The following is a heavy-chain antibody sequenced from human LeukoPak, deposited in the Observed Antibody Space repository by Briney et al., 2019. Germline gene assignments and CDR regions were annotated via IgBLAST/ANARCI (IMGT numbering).Heavy chain of an antibody. J-gene: IGHJ4*02. D-gene: IGHD6-19*01. V-gene: IGHV4-31*03. Sequence: SQTLSLTCTVSGGSISSGGYYWSWIRQHPGKGLEWIGYIYYSGSTYYNPSLKSRVTISVDTSKSQFSLKLSSVTAADTAVYYCARHGSGWSLDYWGQGTLVTVSS. CDR1: GGSISSGGYY. CDR3: ARHGSGWSLDY. CDR2: IYYSGST.